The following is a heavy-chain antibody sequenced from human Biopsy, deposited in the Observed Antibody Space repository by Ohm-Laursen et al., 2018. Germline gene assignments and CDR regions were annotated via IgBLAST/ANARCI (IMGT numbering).Heavy chain of an antibody. CDR2: INPSGGTV. CDR1: GYVFINYL. J-gene: IGHJ4*02. Sequence: ASVKASCKASGYVFINYLVHWVRQAPGHGLECMGKINPSGGTVAHAHKFQGRVSMTRDTSTSTIYMDLSSLRSEDTALYYCTRDIGPWGDYSFEYWGQGTLVTVSS. D-gene: IGHD4-11*01. V-gene: IGHV1-46*01. CDR3: TRDIGPWGDYSFEY.